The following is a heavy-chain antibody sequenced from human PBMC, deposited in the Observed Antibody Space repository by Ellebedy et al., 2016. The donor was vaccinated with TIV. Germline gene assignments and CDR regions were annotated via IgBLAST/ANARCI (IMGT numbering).Heavy chain of an antibody. CDR1: GYTFNKYG. V-gene: IGHV1-18*01. J-gene: IGHJ6*02. CDR3: ARDRASMTMILVEFYYYGMDV. CDR2: ISAYNANT. D-gene: IGHD3-22*01. Sequence: ASVKVSCKASGYTFNKYGITWVRQAPGQGLEWMGWISAYNANTNYARELQGRVTMTTDTSTSTAYMELTSLRSDDTAVYYCARDRASMTMILVEFYYYGMDVWGQGTTVTVSS.